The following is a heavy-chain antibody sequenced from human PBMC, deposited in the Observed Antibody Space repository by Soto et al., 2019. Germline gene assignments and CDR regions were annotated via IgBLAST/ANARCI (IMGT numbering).Heavy chain of an antibody. V-gene: IGHV4-59*02. D-gene: IGHD6-13*01. J-gene: IGHJ5*02. CDR3: ARVGSSCGWFDP. CDR2: ISYSGST. CDR1: GGSVSSYD. Sequence: SETLSLRWPVAGGSVSSYDWSWIRQNPGKGLEWIGYISYSGSTNYNPSLKSRVTISLDTSTNHFSLKLSSVTAADTAVYYCARVGSSCGWFDPWGQRILVTVSS.